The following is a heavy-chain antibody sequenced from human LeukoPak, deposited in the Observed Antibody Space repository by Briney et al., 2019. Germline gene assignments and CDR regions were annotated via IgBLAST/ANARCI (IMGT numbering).Heavy chain of an antibody. D-gene: IGHD2-2*01. CDR1: GFTFSSYW. CDR3: ARDKYQLPTSPFDY. CDR2: IKQDGSEK. J-gene: IGHJ4*02. V-gene: IGHV3-7*01. Sequence: GGSLRLSCAASGFTFSSYWMSWVRQAPGKGLEWVANIKQDGSEKYYVDSVKGRFTISRDNAKNSLYLQMYSLRAEDAAVYYCARDKYQLPTSPFDYWGQGTLVTVSS.